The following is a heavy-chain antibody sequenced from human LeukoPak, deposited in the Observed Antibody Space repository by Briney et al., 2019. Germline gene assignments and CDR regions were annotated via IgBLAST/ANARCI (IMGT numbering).Heavy chain of an antibody. V-gene: IGHV4-4*02. Sequence: NPSETLSLTCTVSGGSISSSDWWRWGRPPPGKGQEGIGEIYHSGSTNYNPSLKSRVTISVDKSKNQFSLKLSSVTAADTAVYYCAREVARVHIVVVNPQYYFDYWGQGTLVTVSS. CDR1: GGSISSSDW. CDR3: AREVARVHIVVVNPQYYFDY. J-gene: IGHJ4*02. D-gene: IGHD2-21*01. CDR2: IYHSGST.